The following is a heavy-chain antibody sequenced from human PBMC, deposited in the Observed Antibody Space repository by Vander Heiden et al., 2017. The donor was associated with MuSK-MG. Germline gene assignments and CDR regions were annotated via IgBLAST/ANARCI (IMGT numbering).Heavy chain of an antibody. J-gene: IGHJ6*03. CDR2: IIPLLGTA. V-gene: IGHV1-69*05. CDR1: GATFSSYA. CDR3: ARVAAQWLELSSDYYYYMDV. Sequence: QVQLVQSGAEVKKPGSSVKVSCKASGATFSSYAISWVRQASGQGLEWLGGIIPLLGTANYAQKFQGTVTSTPDESTSTAYMELSSLCSEDTAVYYCARVAAQWLELSSDYYYYMDVWGKGTTVTVSS. D-gene: IGHD6-19*01.